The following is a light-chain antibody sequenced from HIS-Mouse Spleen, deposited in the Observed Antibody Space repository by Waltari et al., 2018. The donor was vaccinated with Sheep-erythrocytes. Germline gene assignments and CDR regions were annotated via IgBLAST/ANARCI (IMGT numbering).Light chain of an antibody. CDR2: GAS. CDR1: QSVSSSY. Sequence: EIVLTQSPGTLSLSPGESATLSCRASQSVSSSYLAWYQQKPGQAPRLLIYGASSRATGIPDRFSGSGSGTDFTLTISRLEPEDFAVYYCQQLNSYPSTFGPGTKVDIK. CDR3: QQLNSYPST. V-gene: IGKV3-20*01. J-gene: IGKJ3*01.